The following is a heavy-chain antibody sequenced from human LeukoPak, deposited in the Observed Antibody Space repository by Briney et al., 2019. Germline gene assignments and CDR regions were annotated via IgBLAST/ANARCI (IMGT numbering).Heavy chain of an antibody. Sequence: ASVKVSCKASGYTYTSSGINWVRQAPGQGLEWMGYISAYNGSTNYAQKFQGRVTMTTDTSTSTAYMELRSLRSDDTAVYYCAREPNYYDSKGFDYWGQGALVTVSS. CDR1: GYTYTSSG. J-gene: IGHJ4*02. D-gene: IGHD3-22*01. V-gene: IGHV1-18*01. CDR2: ISAYNGST. CDR3: AREPNYYDSKGFDY.